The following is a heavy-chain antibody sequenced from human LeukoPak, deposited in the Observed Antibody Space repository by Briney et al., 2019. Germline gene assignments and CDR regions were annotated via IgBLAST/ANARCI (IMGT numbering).Heavy chain of an antibody. Sequence: SETLSLTCIVSGDSISNSGYYWGWIRQPPGKGLEWIGSIYYGGNTYHNPSLKSRVTISVDTSRNHFSLKLSSVTAADTAVYYCGVGSGYDDYWGQGTLVTVSS. CDR2: IYYGGNT. CDR3: GVGSGYDDY. J-gene: IGHJ4*02. CDR1: GDSISNSGYY. D-gene: IGHD5-12*01. V-gene: IGHV4-39*07.